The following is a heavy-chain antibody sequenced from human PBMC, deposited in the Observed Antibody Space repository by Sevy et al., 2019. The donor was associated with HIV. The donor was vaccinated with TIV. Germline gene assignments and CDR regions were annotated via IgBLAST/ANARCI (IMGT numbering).Heavy chain of an antibody. Sequence: GGSLRLSCAASGFTFRTYAMTWVRQAPGKGLDWVSAISGSGASTYYADSVKGRFTISRDNSKNTLYLQMNSLGAEDTAVYYCAKEGGGYNYDSSGLLDNWGQGTLVTVSS. CDR1: GFTFRTYA. D-gene: IGHD3-22*01. CDR2: ISGSGAST. CDR3: AKEGGGYNYDSSGLLDN. V-gene: IGHV3-23*01. J-gene: IGHJ4*02.